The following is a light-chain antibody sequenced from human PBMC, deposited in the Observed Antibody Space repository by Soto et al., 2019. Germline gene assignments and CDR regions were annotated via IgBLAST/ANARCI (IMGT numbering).Light chain of an antibody. J-gene: IGKJ1*01. CDR1: QGISNY. CDR3: QKYDSAPWT. V-gene: IGKV1-27*01. Sequence: EIQMTQSPSSLSASVGYRVTITCRASQGISNYLAWYQQKPGKVPKLLIYGASTLQSGVPSRLSVSGSGTDFTLIINSLQPEDVATYYCQKYDSAPWTFGQGTKVEI. CDR2: GAS.